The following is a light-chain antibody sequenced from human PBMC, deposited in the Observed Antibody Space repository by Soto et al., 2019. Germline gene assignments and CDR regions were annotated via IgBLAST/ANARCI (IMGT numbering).Light chain of an antibody. J-gene: IGKJ2*01. CDR1: QSASSSY. CDR3: QQYGSSPPYT. Sequence: EIGLTQSPGTLSLSPGERATLSCRASQSASSSYLAWYQQKPGQAPRLLIYGASSRATGIPDRFSGSGSGTDSTLTISRLEPEDFAVYYCQQYGSSPPYTFGQGTKLEIK. CDR2: GAS. V-gene: IGKV3-20*01.